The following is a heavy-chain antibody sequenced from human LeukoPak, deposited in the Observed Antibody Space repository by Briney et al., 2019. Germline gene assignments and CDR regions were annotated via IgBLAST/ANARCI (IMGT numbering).Heavy chain of an antibody. CDR3: AREGYSYGNYFDY. Sequence: ASVKVSCKASGYTFTSYYMHWVRQAPGQGLEWMGIINPSGGSTSYAQKFQGRVTITRNTSISTAYMELSSLRSEDTAVYYCAREGYSYGNYFDYWGQGTLVTVSS. D-gene: IGHD5-18*01. CDR1: GYTFTSYY. CDR2: INPSGGST. V-gene: IGHV1-46*01. J-gene: IGHJ4*02.